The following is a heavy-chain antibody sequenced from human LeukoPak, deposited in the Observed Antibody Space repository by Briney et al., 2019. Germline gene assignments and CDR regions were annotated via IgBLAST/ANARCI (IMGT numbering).Heavy chain of an antibody. J-gene: IGHJ3*02. CDR1: GFTFSSYS. Sequence: GGSLRLSCAASGFTFSSYSMNWVRQAPGKGLEWVSSISSSSSYIYYADSVKGRFTISRDNAKNSLYLQMNSLRAEDTAVYYCARERSGYYDFWSGYFEVGAFDIWGQGTMVTVSS. CDR2: ISSSSSYI. V-gene: IGHV3-21*01. CDR3: ARERSGYYDFWSGYFEVGAFDI. D-gene: IGHD3-3*01.